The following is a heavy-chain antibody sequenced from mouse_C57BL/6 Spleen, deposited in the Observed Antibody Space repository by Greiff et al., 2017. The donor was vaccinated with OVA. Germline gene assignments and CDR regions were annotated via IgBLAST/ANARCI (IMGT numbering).Heavy chain of an antibody. Sequence: VQRVESGPELVKPGASVKLSCKASGYTFTSYDINWVKQRPEQGLEWIGWIYPRDGSTKYNEKFKGKATLTVDTSSSTAYMELHSLTSEDSAVYFCARGDYYGSSYWYFDVWGTGTTVTVSS. CDR2: IYPRDGST. CDR3: ARGDYYGSSYWYFDV. D-gene: IGHD1-1*01. CDR1: GYTFTSYD. V-gene: IGHV1-85*01. J-gene: IGHJ1*03.